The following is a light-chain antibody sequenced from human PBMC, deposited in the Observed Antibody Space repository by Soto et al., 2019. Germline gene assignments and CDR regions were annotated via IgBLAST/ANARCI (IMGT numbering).Light chain of an antibody. Sequence: QSALTQPASVSGSPGQSTTISCTGTSSDVGGYNYVSWYQQHPGKAPKLMIYEVSNRPSGVSNRFSGSKSGNTASLTISGLQAEDEADYYCSSYTSSSTPCVFGTGTKVTVL. J-gene: IGLJ1*01. CDR1: SSDVGGYNY. CDR2: EVS. V-gene: IGLV2-14*01. CDR3: SSYTSSSTPCV.